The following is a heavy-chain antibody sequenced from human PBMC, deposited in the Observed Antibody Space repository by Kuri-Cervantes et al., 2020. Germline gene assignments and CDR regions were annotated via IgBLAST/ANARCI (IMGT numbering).Heavy chain of an antibody. D-gene: IGHD5-12*01. CDR3: ARHGGYELGRFDY. J-gene: IGHJ4*02. V-gene: IGHV4-34*01. Sequence: GSLRLSCAVYGGSFSGYFWSWIRQPPGKGLEWIGEINHSGSTNYNPSLKSRVTISVDTSKNQFSLKLSSVTAADTAVYSCARHGGYELGRFDYWGQGTLVTVSS. CDR2: INHSGST. CDR1: GGSFSGYF.